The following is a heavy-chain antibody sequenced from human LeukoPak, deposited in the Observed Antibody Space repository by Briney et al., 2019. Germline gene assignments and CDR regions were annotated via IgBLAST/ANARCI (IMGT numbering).Heavy chain of an antibody. Sequence: PSETLSLTCTVSGASISSSSYYWAWIRQPPGKGLEWIGSIYYSGSSYYNPSLKSRVTIPVDTSKNQFSLKLSSVTAADTAVYYCASLTMLRGLAWFDPWGQGTLVTVSS. CDR2: IYYSGSS. V-gene: IGHV4-39*01. CDR1: GASISSSSYY. D-gene: IGHD3-10*01. CDR3: ASLTMLRGLAWFDP. J-gene: IGHJ5*02.